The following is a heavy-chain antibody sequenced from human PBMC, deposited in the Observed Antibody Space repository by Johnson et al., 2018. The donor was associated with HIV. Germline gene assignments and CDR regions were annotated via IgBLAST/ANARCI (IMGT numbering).Heavy chain of an antibody. D-gene: IGHD5-12*01. V-gene: IGHV3-30*04. CDR1: GFTFGDYA. J-gene: IGHJ3*02. CDR3: ARGRKDIEAADGLDNDAFDM. CDR2: MSYDGSNY. Sequence: QVQLVESGGGVVQPGRSLRLSCAASGFTFGDYAMHWVRQAPGKGLEWVAVMSYDGSNYYHVDSVEGRFSISRDNSKNTLYLQMDSLRPEDTAVYYCARGRKDIEAADGLDNDAFDMWGQGTLVTVSS.